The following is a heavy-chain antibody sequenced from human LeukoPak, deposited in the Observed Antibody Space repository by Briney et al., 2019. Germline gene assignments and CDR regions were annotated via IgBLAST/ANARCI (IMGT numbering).Heavy chain of an antibody. CDR3: IVFAVTGTLGFDY. D-gene: IGHD6-19*01. CDR1: GFTFSSYG. J-gene: IGHJ4*02. V-gene: IGHV3-30*02. CDR2: IRYDGSNK. Sequence: GGSLRLSCAASGFTFSSYGLHWVRQAPGKGLEWVAFIRYDGSNKYYADSVKGRVTISRDNSKNTLYLQMNSLRAEDTAVYYCIVFAVTGTLGFDYWGQGTLVTVSS.